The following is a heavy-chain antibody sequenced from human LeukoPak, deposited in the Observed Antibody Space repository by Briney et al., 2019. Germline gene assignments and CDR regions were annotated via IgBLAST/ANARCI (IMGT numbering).Heavy chain of an antibody. D-gene: IGHD3-22*01. Sequence: SETLSLTCTVSGGSISSSSYSWTWIRQPPGKGLEWIGSIHYDGNTYYKPSLRSRVTISVDTSNQFSLRLSSVTAADTAVYYCAREGVLEYYDSSGYFDYWGQGTLVTVSS. CDR3: AREGVLEYYDSSGYFDY. V-gene: IGHV4-39*02. CDR2: IHYDGNT. CDR1: GGSISSSSYS. J-gene: IGHJ4*02.